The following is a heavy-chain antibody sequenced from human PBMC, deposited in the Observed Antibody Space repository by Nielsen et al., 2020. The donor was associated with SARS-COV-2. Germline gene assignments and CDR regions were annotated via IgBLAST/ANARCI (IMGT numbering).Heavy chain of an antibody. V-gene: IGHV3-23*01. Sequence: GESLKISCAASGFTFSSYAMHWVRQAPGKGLEWVSAISGSGGSTYYADSVKGRFTISRDNSKNTLYLQMNSLRAEDTAVYYCAILIGELFDYWGQGTLVTVSS. D-gene: IGHD3-10*01. CDR3: AILIGELFDY. J-gene: IGHJ4*02. CDR2: ISGSGGST. CDR1: GFTFSSYA.